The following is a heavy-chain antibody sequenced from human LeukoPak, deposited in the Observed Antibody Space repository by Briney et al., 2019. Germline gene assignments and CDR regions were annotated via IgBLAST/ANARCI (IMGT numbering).Heavy chain of an antibody. V-gene: IGHV3-23*01. CDR3: AKVTNSGSYYLYHFDS. CDR2: ISGSGGST. CDR1: GFTFSSYA. J-gene: IGHJ4*02. Sequence: GGSLRLSCAASGFTFSSYAMSWVRRAPGKGLEWVSAISGSGGSTYYADSVKGRFTISRDNSKNTLYLQMNSLRAEDTAVYYCAKVTNSGSYYLYHFDSWGQGTLVTVSS. D-gene: IGHD3-10*01.